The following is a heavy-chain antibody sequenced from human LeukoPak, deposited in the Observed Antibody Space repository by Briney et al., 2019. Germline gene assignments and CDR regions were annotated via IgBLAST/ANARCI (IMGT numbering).Heavy chain of an antibody. V-gene: IGHV3-74*01. D-gene: IGHD3-22*01. CDR3: ARSHNYYDNSGYLY. J-gene: IGHJ4*02. CDR1: GFSFSGHW. Sequence: GGSLRLSCTASGFSFSGHWMHWVRQTPGKGLVWVARTNRDDSITDYADSVKGRFTISRDNAKNTLYLQMNSLSAEDSAVYYCARSHNYYDNSGYLYWGQGTLVTVSS. CDR2: TNRDDSIT.